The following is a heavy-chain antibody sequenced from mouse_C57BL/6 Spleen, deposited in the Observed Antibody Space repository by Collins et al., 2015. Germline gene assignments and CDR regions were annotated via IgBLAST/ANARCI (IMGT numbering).Heavy chain of an antibody. CDR1: GYTFTDYY. CDR2: INPYNGGT. V-gene: IGHV1-19*01. D-gene: IGHD2-1*01. CDR3: AGYGNYPYYFDY. Sequence: EVQLQQSGPVLVKPGASVKMSCKASGYTFTDYYMNWVKQSHGKSLEWIGVINPYNGGTTYNQKFKGKATLTVDKSSSTAYMELNSLTSEDSAVYYCAGYGNYPYYFDYWGQGTTLTVSS. J-gene: IGHJ2*01.